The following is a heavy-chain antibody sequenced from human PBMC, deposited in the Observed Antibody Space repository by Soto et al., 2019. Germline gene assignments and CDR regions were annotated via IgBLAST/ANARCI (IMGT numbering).Heavy chain of an antibody. J-gene: IGHJ4*02. CDR2: IKSKTEGETT. CDR1: GFTFDNAW. D-gene: IGHD3-16*01. CDR3: TTWGGQSLFDY. V-gene: IGHV3-15*01. Sequence: EVQLVESGGGLVKPGGSLRLSCAASGFTFDNAWMTWVRQAPGTGLEWVGRIKSKTEGETTDYAAPVKARFAISRDDSKNTLFLQMNSLKTEDTAVYYCTTWGGQSLFDYWGQGTLVTVSS.